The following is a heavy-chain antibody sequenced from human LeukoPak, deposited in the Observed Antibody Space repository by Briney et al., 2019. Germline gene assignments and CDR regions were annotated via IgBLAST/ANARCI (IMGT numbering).Heavy chain of an antibody. CDR3: ARVIPMVRGVIITPKRFDP. D-gene: IGHD3-10*01. Sequence: GASVKVSCKASGYTFTSYGISWVRQAPGQGLEWMGWISAYNGNTNYAQKLQGRVTMTTDTSTSTAYMELRSLRSDDTAVYYCARVIPMVRGVIITPKRFDPWGQGTLVTVSS. CDR1: GYTFTSYG. J-gene: IGHJ5*02. V-gene: IGHV1-18*01. CDR2: ISAYNGNT.